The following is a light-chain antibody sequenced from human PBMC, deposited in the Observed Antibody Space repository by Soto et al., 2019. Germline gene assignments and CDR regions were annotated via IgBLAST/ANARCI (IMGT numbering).Light chain of an antibody. J-gene: IGLJ2*01. CDR2: DVS. CDR3: SSYTSSSTPVV. Sequence: QSVLTQHASVSGSPGQSITISCTGTSSDVGGYNYVSWYQQHPGKAPKLMIYDVSNRPSGVSNRFSGSKSGNTASLTISGLPAEDDADYYCSSYTSSSTPVVFGGGTKLTVL. V-gene: IGLV2-14*01. CDR1: SSDVGGYNY.